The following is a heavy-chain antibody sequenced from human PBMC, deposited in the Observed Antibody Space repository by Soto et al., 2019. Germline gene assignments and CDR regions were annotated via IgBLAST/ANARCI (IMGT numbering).Heavy chain of an antibody. D-gene: IGHD2-21*02. CDR3: ARLTDCGGDCPLFEY. Sequence: SETLSLTCTVSGGSIIGYYWSWIRQPPGKGLEWIDYIYYNGSTNYNPSLKSRVTISVDTSKNQFSLKLSSVTAADTAVSYCARLTDCGGDCPLFEYWSQGTLVTVS. V-gene: IGHV4-59*01. CDR2: IYYNGST. J-gene: IGHJ4*02. CDR1: GGSIIGYY.